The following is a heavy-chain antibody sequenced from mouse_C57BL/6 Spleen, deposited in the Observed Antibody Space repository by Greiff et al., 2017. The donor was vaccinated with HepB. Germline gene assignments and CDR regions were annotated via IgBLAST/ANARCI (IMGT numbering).Heavy chain of an antibody. CDR3: AREGENYDYDGAWFAY. CDR2: IYPRSGNT. Sequence: VQRVESGAELARPGASVKLSCKASGYTFTSYGISWVKQRTGQGLEWIGEIYPRSGNTYYNEKFKGKATLTADKSSSTAYMELRSLTSEDSAVYFCAREGENYDYDGAWFAYWGQGTLVTVSA. D-gene: IGHD2-4*01. CDR1: GYTFTSYG. J-gene: IGHJ3*01. V-gene: IGHV1-81*01.